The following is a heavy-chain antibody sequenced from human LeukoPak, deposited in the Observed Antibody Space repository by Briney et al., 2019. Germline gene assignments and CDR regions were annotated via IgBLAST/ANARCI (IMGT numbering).Heavy chain of an antibody. CDR1: GGSISSYY. D-gene: IGHD2-2*01. CDR2: IYYSGST. J-gene: IGHJ6*02. V-gene: IGHV4-59*01. CDR3: ARDPGGPYCSSTSCFDYYYGMDV. Sequence: SETLSLTCTVSGGSISSYYWSWIRQPPGKGLEWIGYIYYSGSTNYNPSLKSRVTISVDTSKNQFSLKLSSVTAADTAVYYCARDPGGPYCSSTSCFDYYYGMDVWGQGTTVTVFS.